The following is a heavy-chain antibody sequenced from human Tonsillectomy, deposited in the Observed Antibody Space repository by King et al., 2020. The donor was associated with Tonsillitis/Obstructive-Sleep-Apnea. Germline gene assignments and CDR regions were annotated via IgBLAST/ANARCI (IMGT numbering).Heavy chain of an antibody. V-gene: IGHV4-59*08. D-gene: IGHD3-22*01. J-gene: IGHJ3*02. CDR3: ARHEDSSGYFRQWGARDHDAFDI. CDR2: IYYSGST. CDR1: GGSISSYY. Sequence: QLQESGPGLVKPSETLSLTCTVSGGSISSYYWSWIRQPPGKGLEWIGYIYYSGSTNYNPSLKSRVTISVDTSKNQFSLKLSSVTAADTAVYYCARHEDSSGYFRQWGARDHDAFDIWGQGTMVTVSS.